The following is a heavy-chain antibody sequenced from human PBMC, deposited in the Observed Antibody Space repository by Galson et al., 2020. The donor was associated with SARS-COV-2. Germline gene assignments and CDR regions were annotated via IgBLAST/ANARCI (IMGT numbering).Heavy chain of an antibody. D-gene: IGHD6-19*01. V-gene: IGHV3-30*18. CDR1: SSYC. J-gene: IGHJ4*02. CDR2: ISYYGSNK. CDR3: AKGSWYISGWYGSIYFAY. Sequence: SSYCMHLVLQAPGKGLEWVAVISYYGSNKYYADPVKGRFTISRDNSKNTLYLQMNSLRAEDTAVYYCAKGSWYISGWYGSIYFAYWGQGTLVTVS.